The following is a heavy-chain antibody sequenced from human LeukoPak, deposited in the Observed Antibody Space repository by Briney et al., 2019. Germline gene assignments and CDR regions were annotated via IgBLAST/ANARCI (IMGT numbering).Heavy chain of an antibody. CDR1: GSTSSALA. Sequence: PGGSLRLSCAASGSTSSALAWTGVGQAPGKGLDWASAISSSSSDIYYTDSVKGRFTISRDNANNFLYLQVSSLRAEDTAVYYCATGYTSGTRIDYWGQGTLVSVSS. CDR2: ISSSSSDI. CDR3: ATGYTSGTRIDY. D-gene: IGHD6-19*01. V-gene: IGHV3-21*01. J-gene: IGHJ4*02.